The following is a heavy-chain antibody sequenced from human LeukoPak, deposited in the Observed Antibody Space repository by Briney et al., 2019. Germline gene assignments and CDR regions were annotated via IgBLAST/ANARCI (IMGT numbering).Heavy chain of an antibody. V-gene: IGHV3-23*01. CDR3: AKDPGPLMITFGGVVIAYFDY. CDR2: IKGNGFAT. Sequence: PGGSLRLSCAASGFTFSNAWMNWVRQAPGKGLEWVSGIKGNGFATYYADSVKGRFTVSRDNSKNTLPLQINSLSAEDTAAYYCAKDPGPLMITFGGVVIAYFDYWGQGALVTVSS. CDR1: GFTFSNAW. D-gene: IGHD3-16*01. J-gene: IGHJ4*02.